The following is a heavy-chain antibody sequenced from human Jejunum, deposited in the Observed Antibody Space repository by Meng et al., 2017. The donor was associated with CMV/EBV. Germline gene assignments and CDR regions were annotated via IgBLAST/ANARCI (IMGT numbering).Heavy chain of an antibody. Sequence: GQVQEWGAGQLTPSETLSLTYAVDCGSSNGYYWSLIRQPPGKGLEWIGEINYRGSTNYSPSLKSRVTMSLDTSKNQFSLQLTSVTAADTAMYYCARCPRDDDSGYWFFDNWGQGTLVTVSS. J-gene: IGHJ4*02. CDR1: CGSSNGYY. CDR2: INYRGST. V-gene: IGHV4-34*01. D-gene: IGHD3-22*01. CDR3: ARCPRDDDSGYWFFDN.